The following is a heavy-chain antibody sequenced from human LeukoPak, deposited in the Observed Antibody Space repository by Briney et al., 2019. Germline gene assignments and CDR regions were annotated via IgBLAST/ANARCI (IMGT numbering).Heavy chain of an antibody. D-gene: IGHD3-10*01. V-gene: IGHV4-39*07. J-gene: IGHJ5*02. Sequence: SETLSLTCTVSGGSFTSNNYYWGWIRQPPGKGLEWIGEINHSGSTNYNPSLKSRVTISVDTSKNQFSLKLSSVTAADTAVYYCARRRGFGEFSRLNWFDPWGQGTLVTVSS. CDR1: GGSFTSNNYY. CDR3: ARRRGFGEFSRLNWFDP. CDR2: INHSGST.